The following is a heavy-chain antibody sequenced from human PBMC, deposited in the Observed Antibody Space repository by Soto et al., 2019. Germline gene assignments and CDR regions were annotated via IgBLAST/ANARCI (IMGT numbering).Heavy chain of an antibody. Sequence: SETLSLTCTVSGGSISSCYWSWIRQPPGKGLECIGYIYYSGSTNYNPSPKSRVTISVDTSKNQFALKLSAVTAADTAVYYCASSTIFGETYYFAYWGQGTLVTVSS. CDR3: ASSTIFGETYYFAY. CDR2: IYYSGST. CDR1: GGSISSCY. D-gene: IGHD3-3*01. V-gene: IGHV4-59*01. J-gene: IGHJ4*02.